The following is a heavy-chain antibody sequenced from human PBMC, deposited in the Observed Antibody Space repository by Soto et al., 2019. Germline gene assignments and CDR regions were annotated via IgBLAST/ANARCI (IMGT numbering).Heavy chain of an antibody. J-gene: IGHJ6*02. V-gene: IGHV1-18*04. CDR3: ARVRAFFGVVTSPYYYGMDV. Sequence: ASVKVSCKASGYTFTSYGISWVRQAPGQGLEWMGWISAYNGNTNYAQKLQGRVTMTTDTSTSTAYMELRSLRSDDTAVYYCARVRAFFGVVTSPYYYGMDVWGQGTTVTVSS. CDR1: GYTFTSYG. D-gene: IGHD3-3*01. CDR2: ISAYNGNT.